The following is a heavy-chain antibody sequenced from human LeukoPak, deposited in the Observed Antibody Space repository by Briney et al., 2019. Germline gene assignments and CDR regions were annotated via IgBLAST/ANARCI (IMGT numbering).Heavy chain of an antibody. J-gene: IGHJ4*02. Sequence: GGSLRLSCAASGFTFTGYAMSWVRQAPGKGLEWVANMKQDGNEEYYVDSVKGRFTISRDNAKNSLYLQMNSLRAEDTAVYYCARPYSSGWYGGFNFWGQGTLVTVSS. CDR3: ARPYSSGWYGGFNF. V-gene: IGHV3-7*05. CDR2: MKQDGNEE. D-gene: IGHD6-19*01. CDR1: GFTFTGYA.